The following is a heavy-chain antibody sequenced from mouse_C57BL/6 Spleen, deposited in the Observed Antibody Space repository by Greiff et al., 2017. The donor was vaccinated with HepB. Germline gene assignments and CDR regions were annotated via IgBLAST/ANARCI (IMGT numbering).Heavy chain of an antibody. CDR3: ARGGIYYGNCTSYAMDY. J-gene: IGHJ4*01. Sequence: VQLQQSGPELVKPGASVKISCKASGYSFTGYYMNWVKQSPEKSLEWIGEINPSTGGTTYNQKFKAKATLTVDKSSSTAYMQLKSLTSEDSAVYCCARGGIYYGNCTSYAMDYWGQGTSVTVSS. D-gene: IGHD2-1*01. CDR2: INPSTGGT. V-gene: IGHV1-42*01. CDR1: GYSFTGYY.